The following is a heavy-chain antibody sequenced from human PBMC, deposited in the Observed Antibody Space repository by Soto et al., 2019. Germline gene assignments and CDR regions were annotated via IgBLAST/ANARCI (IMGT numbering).Heavy chain of an antibody. V-gene: IGHV3-30-3*01. Sequence: GGSLRLSCAASGFTFSSYAMHWVRQAPGKGLERVAVISYDGSNKYYADSVKGRFTISRDNSKNTLYLQMNSLRAEDTAVYYCARDIRGYSYGYFYYYYYGMDVWGQGTTVTVSS. D-gene: IGHD5-18*01. CDR2: ISYDGSNK. CDR1: GFTFSSYA. CDR3: ARDIRGYSYGYFYYYYYGMDV. J-gene: IGHJ6*02.